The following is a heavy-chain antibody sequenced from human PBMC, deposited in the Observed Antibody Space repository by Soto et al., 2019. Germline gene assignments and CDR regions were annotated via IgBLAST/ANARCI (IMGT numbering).Heavy chain of an antibody. Sequence: QVQLVESGGGIVQPRNSLRLSCAASGFTFSNYGMQWFRQAPDKGLEWVAVVSWDGKAEYYADSVKGRFTISRDNSGDTLSLQMNSLRPEDTAVYYCVKEATVKAAHHFDSWGQGTLVTVST. CDR3: VKEATVKAAHHFDS. CDR2: VSWDGKAE. V-gene: IGHV3-30*18. D-gene: IGHD4-4*01. CDR1: GFTFSNYG. J-gene: IGHJ4*02.